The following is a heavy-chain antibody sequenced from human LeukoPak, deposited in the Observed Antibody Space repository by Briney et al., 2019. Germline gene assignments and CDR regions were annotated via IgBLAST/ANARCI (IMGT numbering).Heavy chain of an antibody. CDR2: MNPKSGNT. D-gene: IGHD1-26*01. J-gene: IGHJ4*02. Sequence: ASVKVSCKASGYTFTSYDINWVRQATGQGLEWMGWMNPKSGNTGYAQTFQGRVTMTRDTSISTAYMELGNLRSEDTAVYYCARVTGSIDYWGQGTLVTVSS. CDR3: ARVTGSIDY. V-gene: IGHV1-8*01. CDR1: GYTFTSYD.